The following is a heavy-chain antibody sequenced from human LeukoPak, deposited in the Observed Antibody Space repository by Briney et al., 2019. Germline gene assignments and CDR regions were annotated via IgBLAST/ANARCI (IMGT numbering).Heavy chain of an antibody. CDR1: GFTFSSYE. CDR3: ARHESAVGALFY. J-gene: IGHJ4*02. CDR2: ISSNGSTI. D-gene: IGHD1-26*01. V-gene: IGHV3-48*03. Sequence: GGSLRLSCAASGFTFSSYEMNWVRQAPGKGLEWVSYISSNGSTIYYADSVKGRFTISRDNAKNSLHLQMSSLRAEDTAVYYCARHESAVGALFYWGQGTLVTVSS.